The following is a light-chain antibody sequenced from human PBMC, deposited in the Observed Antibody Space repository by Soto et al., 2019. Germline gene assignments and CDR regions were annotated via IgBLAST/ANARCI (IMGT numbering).Light chain of an antibody. CDR2: EVT. CDR1: ISDVGGYDY. Sequence: QSVLTQSPSASGSPGQSVTISCAGTISDVGGYDYVSWYQQHPGNAPKLIIYEVTKRPSGVPDRFSGSKSGNTASLTVSGLQAEDEADYYCSSYAGSNNYVFGTGTKVTVL. J-gene: IGLJ1*01. CDR3: SSYAGSNNYV. V-gene: IGLV2-8*01.